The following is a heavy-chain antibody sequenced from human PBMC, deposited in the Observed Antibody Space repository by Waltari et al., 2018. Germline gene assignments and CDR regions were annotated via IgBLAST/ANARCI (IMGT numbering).Heavy chain of an antibody. CDR1: GVAVTANF. J-gene: IGHJ5*02. Sequence: EVQLVESGGTLIQPGGSLRLSCAISGVAVTANFFTWVRQAPGKGLECVSIIHIGGATDYADSGGGRFTISRDSSKNTLYLQRNSLRVDDTAVYDCARQLGYSYALGSWGQGTLVTVSS. V-gene: IGHV3-53*01. D-gene: IGHD5-18*01. CDR2: IHIGGAT. CDR3: ARQLGYSYALGS.